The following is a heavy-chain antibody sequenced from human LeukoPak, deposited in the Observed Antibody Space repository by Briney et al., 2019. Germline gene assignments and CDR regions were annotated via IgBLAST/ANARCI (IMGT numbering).Heavy chain of an antibody. D-gene: IGHD1-26*01. CDR3: ARDPYSGSYGNYYYYFMDV. Sequence: GGSLRLSCAVSGFTFSTHSMNWVRQAPGKGLEWVSSITRNSSYIYYADSVKGRFTISRDNAKNSLYLQMNSLRAEDTAVYYCARDPYSGSYGNYYYYFMDVWGKGTTVTISS. CDR2: ITRNSSYI. CDR1: GFTFSTHS. J-gene: IGHJ6*03. V-gene: IGHV3-21*01.